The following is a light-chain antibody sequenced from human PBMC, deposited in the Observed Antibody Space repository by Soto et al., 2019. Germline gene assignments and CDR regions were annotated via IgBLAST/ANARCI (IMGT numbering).Light chain of an antibody. V-gene: IGKV3-20*01. Sequence: VLTQSPGTLSLSPGERVTILCLASQSFSSTSLAWYQQKPGQTPRLLIYGASSRATGTPDRISGGGSGTHFTLTISRLEPEDFAVYYCQHYVTSSITFGQGTRLEIK. J-gene: IGKJ5*01. CDR3: QHYVTSSIT. CDR2: GAS. CDR1: QSFSSTS.